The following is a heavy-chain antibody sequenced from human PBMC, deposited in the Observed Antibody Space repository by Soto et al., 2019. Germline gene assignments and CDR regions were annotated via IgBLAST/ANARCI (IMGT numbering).Heavy chain of an antibody. CDR2: TYYRSKWYN. D-gene: IGHD6-19*01. CDR3: ARDGLGIAVAGPPGYGMDV. Sequence: SQTLSLTCAISGDSVSSNSAAWNWIRQSPSRGLEWLGRTYYRSKWYNDYAVSVKSRITINPDTSKNQFSLQLNSVTPEDTAVYYCARDGLGIAVAGPPGYGMDVWGQGTTVTVSS. CDR1: GDSVSSNSAA. V-gene: IGHV6-1*01. J-gene: IGHJ6*02.